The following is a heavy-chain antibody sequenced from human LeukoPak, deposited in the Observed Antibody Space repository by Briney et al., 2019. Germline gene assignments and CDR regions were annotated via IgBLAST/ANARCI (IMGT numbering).Heavy chain of an antibody. D-gene: IGHD4-23*01. Sequence: SQTLSLTCAVSGGSISSGYYSWSWIRQPPGKGLEWIGYIYHSGSTYYNSSLNSRVTMSVDRSKNQFSLQLRSVTAADTAMYYCPRSPNSGPFPVRGALDIWAKGTMVTVS. J-gene: IGHJ3*02. V-gene: IGHV4-30-2*01. CDR2: IYHSGST. CDR1: GGSISSGYYS. CDR3: PRSPNSGPFPVRGALDI.